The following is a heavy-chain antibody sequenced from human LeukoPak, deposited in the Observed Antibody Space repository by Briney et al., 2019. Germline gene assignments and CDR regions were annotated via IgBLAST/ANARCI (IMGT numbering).Heavy chain of an antibody. J-gene: IGHJ4*02. Sequence: SGTLSLTCAVSGDSLSSGHWWTWVRQPPGKGLEWIGEIHHSGRTNHNPSLKSRVSISVDKSKNQFSLRLSSVTAADTAVYYCARAPSVTTNAAFDYWGQGTLVTVSS. V-gene: IGHV4-4*02. CDR3: ARAPSVTTNAAFDY. CDR2: IHHSGRT. D-gene: IGHD2-8*01. CDR1: GDSLSSGHW.